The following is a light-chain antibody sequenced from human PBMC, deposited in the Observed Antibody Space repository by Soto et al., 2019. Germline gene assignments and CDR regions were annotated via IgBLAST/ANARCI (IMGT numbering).Light chain of an antibody. J-gene: IGLJ2*01. CDR1: SSDVGSYNL. V-gene: IGLV2-23*02. CDR3: CSYAGSSTHVV. Sequence: QSALTQPASVSGSPGQSITISCTGTSSDVGSYNLVSWYQQHPGKAPKLMIYEVSKRPSGVSNRFSGSKSGNTASLTISGLQAEDEAEYYCCSYAGSSTHVVFGGGTNLTVL. CDR2: EVS.